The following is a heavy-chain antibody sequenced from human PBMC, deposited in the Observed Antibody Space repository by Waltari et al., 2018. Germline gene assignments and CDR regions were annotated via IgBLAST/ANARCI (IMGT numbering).Heavy chain of an antibody. CDR2: ISVSGGST. CDR1: GFTFSSYA. CDR3: AKDQSLVGATSDY. Sequence: EVQLLESGGGLVQPGGSLRLSCAASGFTFSSYAMTWVRQAPGKGLEWVSAISVSGGSTYYADSVKGRFTISRDNSKNTLYLQMNSLRAEDTAVYYCAKDQSLVGATSDYWGQGTLVTVSS. D-gene: IGHD1-26*01. J-gene: IGHJ4*02. V-gene: IGHV3-23*01.